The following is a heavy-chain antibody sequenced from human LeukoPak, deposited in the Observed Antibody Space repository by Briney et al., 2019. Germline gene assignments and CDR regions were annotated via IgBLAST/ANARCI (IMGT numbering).Heavy chain of an antibody. CDR1: GFTFTNAW. CDR3: STTYYYDSSEGY. V-gene: IGHV3-15*07. CDR2: IKSKTDGGTT. Sequence: GGSLRLSCVDSGFTFTNAWMNWVRQAPGKGLEWVGRIKSKTDGGTTDYAAPVKGGFTISRDDSKNTLYLQMNSLKTEDTAVYYCSTTYYYDSSEGYWGQGTLVTVSS. D-gene: IGHD3-22*01. J-gene: IGHJ4*02.